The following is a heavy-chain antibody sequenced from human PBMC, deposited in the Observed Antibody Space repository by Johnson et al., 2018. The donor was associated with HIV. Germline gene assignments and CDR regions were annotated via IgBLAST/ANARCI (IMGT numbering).Heavy chain of an antibody. Sequence: QVQLVESGGGVVQPGGSLRLSCAASGFTFSSYAMHWVRQAPGKGLEWVAVISYDGSDKYYADSVKGRFTISRDNAKNSLYLQTNSLRAEDTAVYYCALEAVRSTDAFDICGQGTMVTVSS. CDR3: ALEAVRSTDAFDI. CDR2: ISYDGSDK. D-gene: IGHD3-10*01. J-gene: IGHJ3*02. V-gene: IGHV3-30*04. CDR1: GFTFSSYA.